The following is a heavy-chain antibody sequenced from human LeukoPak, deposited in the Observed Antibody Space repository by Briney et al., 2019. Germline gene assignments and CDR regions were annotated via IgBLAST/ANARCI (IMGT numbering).Heavy chain of an antibody. Sequence: GGSLRLSCAASGFTVTINYITWVRQAPGKGLEWVSVIYSGGSTYYADSVKGRFTISRDNSKNTLYLQMKSLRAEDRAVYCCARILGEIDYWGQGTLVTVSS. CDR2: IYSGGST. CDR1: GFTVTINY. CDR3: ARILGEIDY. V-gene: IGHV3-53*01. J-gene: IGHJ4*02. D-gene: IGHD3-10*01.